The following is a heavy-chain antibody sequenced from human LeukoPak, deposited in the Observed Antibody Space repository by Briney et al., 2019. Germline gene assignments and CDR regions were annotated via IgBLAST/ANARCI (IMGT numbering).Heavy chain of an antibody. D-gene: IGHD6-19*01. CDR2: IYTSGST. J-gene: IGHJ6*03. Sequence: SETLSLTCTVSGGSISSGSYYWSWIRQPAGKGLEWIGRIYTSGSTNYNPSLKSRVTISVDTSKSQFSLKLSSVTAADTAVYYCAREVAGTYYYYMDVWGKGTTVTISS. V-gene: IGHV4-61*02. CDR3: AREVAGTYYYYMDV. CDR1: GGSISSGSYY.